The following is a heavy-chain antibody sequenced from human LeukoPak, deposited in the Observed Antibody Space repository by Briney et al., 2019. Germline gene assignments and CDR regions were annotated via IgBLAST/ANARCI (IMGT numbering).Heavy chain of an antibody. CDR3: ARGTTGTTVAYGYSLDS. Sequence: GGSLRLSCAASGFTLSGFAMHWVRQAPGKGLEWVAVLLHDGSEKYYADSVKGRFTISRDNAKNSLSLEMNSLRVEDTGVYYCARGTTGTTVAYGYSLDSWGQGTLVTVSS. D-gene: IGHD1-7*01. CDR2: LLHDGSEK. J-gene: IGHJ4*02. CDR1: GFTLSGFA. V-gene: IGHV3-30-3*01.